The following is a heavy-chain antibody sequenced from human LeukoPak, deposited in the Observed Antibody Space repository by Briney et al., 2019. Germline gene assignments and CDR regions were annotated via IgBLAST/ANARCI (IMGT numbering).Heavy chain of an antibody. V-gene: IGHV3-69-1*01. D-gene: IGHD3-9*01. CDR2: ISSRGTT. CDR1: GFSFSNAW. CDR3: TRGVPATISGWYFDL. Sequence: GALRLSCAASGFSFSNAWMNWVRQAPGKGLEWISYISSRGTTYYADSVKGRFTISRDNARNSLYLQGDSLTAADTAVYYCTRGVPATISGWYFDLWGRGTLVTVSS. J-gene: IGHJ2*01.